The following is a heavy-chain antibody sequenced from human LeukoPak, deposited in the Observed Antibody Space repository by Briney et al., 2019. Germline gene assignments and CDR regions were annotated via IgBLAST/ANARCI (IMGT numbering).Heavy chain of an antibody. CDR2: INHSGST. D-gene: IGHD2-15*01. Sequence: SETLSLTCAVYGGSFSGYYWSWIRQPPGKGLEWIGEINHSGSTNYNPSLKSRVTISVDTSKNQFSLKLSSVTAADTAVYYCARVFRVVVVAATRYYFDYWGQGTLVTVSS. CDR1: GGSFSGYY. CDR3: ARVFRVVVVAATRYYFDY. V-gene: IGHV4-34*01. J-gene: IGHJ4*02.